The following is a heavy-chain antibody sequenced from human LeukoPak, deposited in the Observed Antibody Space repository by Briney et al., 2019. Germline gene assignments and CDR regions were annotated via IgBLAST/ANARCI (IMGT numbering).Heavy chain of an antibody. CDR2: MNPNSGNT. V-gene: IGHV1-8*01. CDR1: GYTFTSYD. J-gene: IGHJ6*02. CDR3: VAMGGSYLNYYYYGMDV. Sequence: ASVKVSCKASGYTFTSYDINWVRQATGQVLEWMGWMNPNSGNTGYAQKFQGRVTMTRNTSISTAYMELSSLRSEDTAVYYCVAMGGSYLNYYYYGMDVWGQGTTVTVSS. D-gene: IGHD1-26*01.